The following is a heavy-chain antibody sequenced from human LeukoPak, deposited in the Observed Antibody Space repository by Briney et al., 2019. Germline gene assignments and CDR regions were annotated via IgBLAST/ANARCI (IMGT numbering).Heavy chain of an antibody. CDR1: GFTFDDYA. Sequence: GGSLRLSCAASGFTFDDYAMHWVRQAPGKGLEWVSGISWNSGSIGYADSVKGRFTISRDNAKNSLYLQMNSLRAEDTAVYYCARDYLSTTGFDYWGQGTLVTVSS. CDR3: ARDYLSTTGFDY. V-gene: IGHV3-9*01. J-gene: IGHJ4*02. CDR2: ISWNSGSI. D-gene: IGHD5/OR15-5a*01.